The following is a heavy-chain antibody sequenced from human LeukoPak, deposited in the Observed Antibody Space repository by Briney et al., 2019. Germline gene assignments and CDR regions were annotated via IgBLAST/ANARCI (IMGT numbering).Heavy chain of an antibody. Sequence: VKVSCKASGYTFTSYGISWVRQAPGQGLEWMGWISVYNGNTNYAQKLQGRVTMTTDTSTSTDYMELRSLRSDDKAVYYCARLSSYFDYWGQGTLVTVSS. J-gene: IGHJ4*02. CDR3: ARLSSYFDY. V-gene: IGHV1-18*01. D-gene: IGHD2-2*01. CDR1: GYTFTSYG. CDR2: ISVYNGNT.